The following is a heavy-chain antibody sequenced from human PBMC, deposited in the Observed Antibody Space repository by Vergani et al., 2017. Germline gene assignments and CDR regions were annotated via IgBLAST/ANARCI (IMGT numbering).Heavy chain of an antibody. CDR1: GGSISSYY. CDR2: IYYSGST. J-gene: IGHJ5*02. Sequence: QVQLPEWGPGLVKPSETLSLTCTVSGGSISSYYWSWIRQPPGKGLEWIGYIYYSGSTNYNPSLKSRVTISVDTSKNQFSLKLSSVTAADTAVYYCARELLWFGGNWFDPWGQGTLVTVSS. D-gene: IGHD3-10*01. V-gene: IGHV4-59*01. CDR3: ARELLWFGGNWFDP.